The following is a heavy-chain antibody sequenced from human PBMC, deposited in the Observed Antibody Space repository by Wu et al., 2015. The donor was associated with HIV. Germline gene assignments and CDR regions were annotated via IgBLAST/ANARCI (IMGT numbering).Heavy chain of an antibody. CDR2: INTNNDNT. V-gene: IGHV1-18*01. CDR3: ARGETTVTPGDGYFDY. CDR1: GYTFTSYT. D-gene: IGHD4-17*01. J-gene: IGHJ4*02. Sequence: QVQLLQSESEVKKPGASVEVSCKASGYTFTSYTINWVRQAPGQGLEWMGWINTNNDNTNYAQKFQGRVTITTDESTSTAYMELSSLRSEDTAVYYCARGETTVTPGDGYFDYWGQGTLVTVSS.